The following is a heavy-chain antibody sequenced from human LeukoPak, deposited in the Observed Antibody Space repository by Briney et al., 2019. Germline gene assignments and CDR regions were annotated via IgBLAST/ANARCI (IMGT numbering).Heavy chain of an antibody. D-gene: IGHD2-2*01. J-gene: IGHJ5*02. CDR1: GGSFSAYY. CDR3: ARNIVVVPAANKFWFDP. Sequence: SETLSLTCAVYGGSFSAYYWSWIRQPPGKGLEWIGEINHSGNSNYNPSLKSRVTISVDTSKNQFSLKLSSVTAADTAVYYCARNIVVVPAANKFWFDPWGQGTLVTVSS. CDR2: INHSGNS. V-gene: IGHV4-34*01.